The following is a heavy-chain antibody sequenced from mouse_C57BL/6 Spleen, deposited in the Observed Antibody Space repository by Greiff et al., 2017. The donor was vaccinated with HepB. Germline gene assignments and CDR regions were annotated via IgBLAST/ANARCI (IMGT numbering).Heavy chain of an antibody. V-gene: IGHV1-76*01. CDR3: ARETSNNYAMDY. CDR1: GYTFTDYY. D-gene: IGHD2-10*02. CDR2: IYPGSGNT. Sequence: QVQLKESGAELVRPGASVKLSCKASGYTFTDYYINWVKQRPGQGLEWIARIYPGSGNTYYNEKFKGKATLTADKSSSTAYMQLSSLTSEASTVYVCARETSNNYAMDYWGQGTSLTVSS. J-gene: IGHJ4*01.